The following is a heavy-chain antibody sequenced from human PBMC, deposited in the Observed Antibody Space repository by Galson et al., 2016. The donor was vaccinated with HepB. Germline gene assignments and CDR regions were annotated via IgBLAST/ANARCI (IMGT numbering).Heavy chain of an antibody. J-gene: IGHJ4*02. CDR3: ARDATADGFDS. V-gene: IGHV1-18*03. Sequence: SVKVSCKASGYTFTNYGIAWVRQAPGQGLEWMGWVSAYNGNTNYAQRLQGRVSMTTDTSTSTAYMYLESLTSDDMGVYYCARDATADGFDSWGQGTLVTVSS. CDR1: GYTFTNYG. D-gene: IGHD5-18*01. CDR2: VSAYNGNT.